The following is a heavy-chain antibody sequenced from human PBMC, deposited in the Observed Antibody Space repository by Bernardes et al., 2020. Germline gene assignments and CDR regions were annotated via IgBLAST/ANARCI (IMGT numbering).Heavy chain of an antibody. CDR1: GGTFSSYA. D-gene: IGHD3-9*01. CDR3: ARGSSYYDILTGYYGWFDP. J-gene: IGHJ5*02. V-gene: IGHV1-69*13. CDR2: IIPIFGTA. Sequence: SVKVSCKASGGTFSSYAISWVRQAPGQGLEWMGGIIPIFGTANYAQKFQGRVTITADESTSTAYMELSSLRSEDTAVYYCARGSSYYDILTGYYGWFDPWGQGTLVTVSS.